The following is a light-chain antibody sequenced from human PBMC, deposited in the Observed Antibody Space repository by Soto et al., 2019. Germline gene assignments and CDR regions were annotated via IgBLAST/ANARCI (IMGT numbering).Light chain of an antibody. CDR1: SSNIGSAP. Sequence: QSVLTQPPSASGTPGQRVTISCSGSSSNIGSAPVNWYRQLPGTAPHLLIYNNNQRPSGVPDRVSGSKSGTSASLAISGLQSEDEADYYCAAWDDSLSALVFGGGTKLTVL. J-gene: IGLJ2*01. V-gene: IGLV1-44*01. CDR2: NNN. CDR3: AAWDDSLSALV.